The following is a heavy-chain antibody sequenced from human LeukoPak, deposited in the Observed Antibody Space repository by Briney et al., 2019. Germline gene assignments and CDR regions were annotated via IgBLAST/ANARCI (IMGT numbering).Heavy chain of an antibody. J-gene: IGHJ4*02. Sequence: PSETLSLTCTVSGGSISAYYWNWIRQSPGKGLEWIGYIYSGSTTYSPSLKSRVTISVDTSKNQFSLKLSSVTAADTAVCYCARRLRTFFDYWGQGTLVTVSS. CDR3: ARRLRTFFDY. V-gene: IGHV4-4*09. CDR2: IYSGST. CDR1: GGSISAYY.